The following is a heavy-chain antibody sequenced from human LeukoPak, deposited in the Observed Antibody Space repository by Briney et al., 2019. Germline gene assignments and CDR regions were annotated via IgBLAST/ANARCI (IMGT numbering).Heavy chain of an antibody. CDR3: ARPMHSSSSHHYYYGMDV. J-gene: IGHJ6*02. CDR1: GFTFSSYA. CDR2: ISYDGSNK. D-gene: IGHD6-6*01. Sequence: GGSLRLSCAASGFTFSSYAMYWVRQAPGKGLEWVTLISYDGSNKHYADSVKGRFTISRDNSKNTLDLQMNSLRTEDTAVYYCARPMHSSSSHHYYYGMDVWGQGTTVIVSS. V-gene: IGHV3-30-3*01.